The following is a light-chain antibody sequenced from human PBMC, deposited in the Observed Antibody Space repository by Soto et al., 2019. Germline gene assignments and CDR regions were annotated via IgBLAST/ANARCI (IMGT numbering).Light chain of an antibody. J-gene: IGLJ1*01. CDR3: AAWDDRLRGLYV. Sequence: QSVLTQPPSASGTPGQRVTISCSGSSSNIGTNYVYWYQQLPGTAPKLLIYRNNQRPSGVPDRFSGSKSGTSASLSISGLWSEDEADYYCAAWDDRLRGLYVFGIGTKVTVL. CDR1: SSNIGTNY. CDR2: RNN. V-gene: IGLV1-47*03.